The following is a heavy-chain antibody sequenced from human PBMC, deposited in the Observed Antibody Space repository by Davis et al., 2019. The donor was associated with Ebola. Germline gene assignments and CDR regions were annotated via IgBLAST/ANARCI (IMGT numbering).Heavy chain of an antibody. J-gene: IGHJ4*02. CDR3: ARVDYGDYALFDY. CDR2: ISGSGGST. D-gene: IGHD4-17*01. CDR1: GFTFSSYA. Sequence: GESLKISCAASGFTFSSYAMSWVRQAPGKGLEWVSAISGSGGSTYYADSVKGRFTISRDNFKNTLYLQMNSLRAEDTAVYYCARVDYGDYALFDYWGQGTLVTVSS. V-gene: IGHV3-23*01.